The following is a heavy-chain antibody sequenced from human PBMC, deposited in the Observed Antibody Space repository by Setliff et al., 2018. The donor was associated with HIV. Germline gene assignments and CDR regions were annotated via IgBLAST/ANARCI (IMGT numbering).Heavy chain of an antibody. J-gene: IGHJ4*02. D-gene: IGHD5-12*01. CDR3: ARRALRGGYDPEYYFDY. Sequence: GESLTISCKGSGYNFTSYRIAWVRQMPGKGLEWMGIIFPGDSDTRYSPPSQGQVTISADKSMTTAYLQWSSLKASDTAMYYCARRALRGGYDPEYYFDYWGQGTLVTVSS. CDR2: IFPGDSDT. CDR1: GYNFTSYR. V-gene: IGHV5-51*01.